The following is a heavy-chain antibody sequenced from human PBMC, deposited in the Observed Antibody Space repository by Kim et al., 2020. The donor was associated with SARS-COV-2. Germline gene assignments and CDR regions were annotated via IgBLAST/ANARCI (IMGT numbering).Heavy chain of an antibody. J-gene: IGHJ4*02. Sequence: SVKGRFNISRDNSKNTLYLQMTSLRAEDTAVYYCANSFDSSGSWADAFDYWGQGTLVTVSS. CDR3: ANSFDSSGSWADAFDY. D-gene: IGHD3-22*01. V-gene: IGHV3-23*01.